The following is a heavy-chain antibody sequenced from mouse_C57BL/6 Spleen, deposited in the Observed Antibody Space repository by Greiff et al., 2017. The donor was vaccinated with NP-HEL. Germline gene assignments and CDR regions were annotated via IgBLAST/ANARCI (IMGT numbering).Heavy chain of an antibody. Sequence: VQRVESGAELVKPGASVKLSCKASGYTFTEYTIHWVKQRSGQGLEWIGWFYPGSGSIKYNEKFKDKATLTADKSSSTVYMELSRLTSEDSAVYFCARHERPYGSSYWNYFDYWGQGTTLTVSS. CDR1: GYTFTEYT. D-gene: IGHD1-1*01. CDR3: ARHERPYGSSYWNYFDY. V-gene: IGHV1-62-2*01. J-gene: IGHJ2*01. CDR2: FYPGSGSI.